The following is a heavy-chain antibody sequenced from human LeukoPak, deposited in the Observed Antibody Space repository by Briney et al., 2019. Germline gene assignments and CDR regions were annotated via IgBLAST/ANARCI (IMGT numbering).Heavy chain of an antibody. CDR1: GGSISSGGFS. J-gene: IGHJ3*02. CDR3: ARFGHDFWSSAFDI. D-gene: IGHD3-3*01. V-gene: IGHV4-30-2*01. Sequence: PSETLSLTCVVSGGSISSGGFSWSWIRQPPGKGLEWIGYIYHSGTTYYNPSLKSRVTISVDMSKNQFSLKLSSVTAADTAVYYCARFGHDFWSSAFDIWGQGTMVTVSS. CDR2: IYHSGTT.